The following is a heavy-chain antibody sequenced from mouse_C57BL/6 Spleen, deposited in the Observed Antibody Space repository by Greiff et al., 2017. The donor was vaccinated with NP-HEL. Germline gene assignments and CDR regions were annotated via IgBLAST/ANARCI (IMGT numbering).Heavy chain of an antibody. CDR2: IYPGSGST. J-gene: IGHJ2*01. Sequence: QVQLKQPGAELVKPGASVKMSCKASGYTFTSYWITWVKQRPGQGLEWIGDIYPGSGSTNYNEKFKSKATLTVDTSSSTAYMQLSSLTSEDSAVYYCAREKGVVAGNYFDYWGQGTTLTVSS. V-gene: IGHV1-55*01. CDR3: AREKGVVAGNYFDY. CDR1: GYTFTSYW. D-gene: IGHD1-1*01.